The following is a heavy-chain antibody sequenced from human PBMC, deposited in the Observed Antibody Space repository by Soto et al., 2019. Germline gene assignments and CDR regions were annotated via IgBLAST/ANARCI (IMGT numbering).Heavy chain of an antibody. CDR2: IFYSGST. CDR3: ARGEWFGEPFPHFDY. D-gene: IGHD3-10*01. V-gene: IGHV4-39*01. J-gene: IGHJ4*02. Sequence: PSETLSLTCTVSGGSISSSNYYWGWIRQPPGKGLEWIGNIFYSGSTYYNPSLKSRVTISVDTSKNQFSLKLSSVTAADTAVYYCARGEWFGEPFPHFDYWGQGTLVTVSS. CDR1: GGSISSSNYY.